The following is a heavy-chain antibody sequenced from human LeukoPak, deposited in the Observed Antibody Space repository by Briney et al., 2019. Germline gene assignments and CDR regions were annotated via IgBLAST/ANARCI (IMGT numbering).Heavy chain of an antibody. Sequence: GGSLRLSCAGSGFSFSSYWMHWVRQTPDKGLVWVSRINSDGTHRTYADSVKGRFTISRDNGNKTLYLQMDSLSAGDTGIYYCARGVDFDYWGQGTQVTVSS. CDR3: ARGVDFDY. D-gene: IGHD3-16*01. V-gene: IGHV3-74*01. CDR1: GFSFSSYW. J-gene: IGHJ4*02. CDR2: INSDGTHR.